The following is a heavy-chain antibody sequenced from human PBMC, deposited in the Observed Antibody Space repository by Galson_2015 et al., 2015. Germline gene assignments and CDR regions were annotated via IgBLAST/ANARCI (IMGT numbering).Heavy chain of an antibody. CDR3: ARQGAYGSGSYTWFDP. D-gene: IGHD3-10*01. CDR1: GYSFTSYW. CDR2: IDPSDSYT. J-gene: IGHJ5*02. V-gene: IGHV5-10-1*01. Sequence: QSGAEVKKPGESLRISCKGSGYSFTSYWISWVRQMPGKGLEWMGRIDPSDSYTNYSPSFQGHVTISADKSISTAYLQWSSLKASDTAMYYCARQGAYGSGSYTWFDPWGQGTLVTVSS.